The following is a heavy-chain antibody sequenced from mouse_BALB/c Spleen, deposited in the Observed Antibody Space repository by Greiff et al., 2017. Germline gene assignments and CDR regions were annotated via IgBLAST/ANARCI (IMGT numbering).Heavy chain of an antibody. D-gene: IGHD2-14*01. V-gene: IGHV1-80*01. Sequence: VQLQQSGAELVRPGSSVKISCTASGYAFSSYWMNWVQQRPGQGLEWIGQIYPGVGDTNYNVKFKGKATLTDDKSNITAYMQLSSLTSEDSAVYFCARGYRYGYFDDWGEGTTVTVSS. CDR2: IYPGVGDT. J-gene: IGHJ1*01. CDR3: ARGYRYGYFDD. CDR1: GYAFSSYW.